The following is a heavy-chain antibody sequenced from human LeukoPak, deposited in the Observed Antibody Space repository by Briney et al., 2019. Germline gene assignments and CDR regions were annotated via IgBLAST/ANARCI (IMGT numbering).Heavy chain of an antibody. V-gene: IGHV3-23*01. CDR3: AKDPRVGATHRFYYFDY. J-gene: IGHJ4*02. CDR2: ISGSGGST. D-gene: IGHD1-26*01. Sequence: GGSLRLSCAASGFTFSSYAMSWVRQAPGKGLEWASAISGSGGSTYYADSVKGRFTISRDNSKNTLYLQMNSLRAEDTAVYYCAKDPRVGATHRFYYFDYWGQGTLVTVSS. CDR1: GFTFSSYA.